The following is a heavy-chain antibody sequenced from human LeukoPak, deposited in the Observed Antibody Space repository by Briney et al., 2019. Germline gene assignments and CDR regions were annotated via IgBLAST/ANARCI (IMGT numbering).Heavy chain of an antibody. D-gene: IGHD2-15*01. CDR1: GGSISSYY. Sequence: PSETLSLTCTVSGGSISSYYWSWIRQPPGKGLEWIGYIYYSGSTNYNPSLKSRVTISVDTSKNQFSLKLSSVTAADTAVYYCARNHPGYCSGGSCLRPLSNWFDPWGQGTLVTVSS. CDR3: ARNHPGYCSGGSCLRPLSNWFDP. J-gene: IGHJ5*02. V-gene: IGHV4-59*01. CDR2: IYYSGST.